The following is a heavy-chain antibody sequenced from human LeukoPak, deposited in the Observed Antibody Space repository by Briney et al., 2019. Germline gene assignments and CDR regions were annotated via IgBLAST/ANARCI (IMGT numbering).Heavy chain of an antibody. J-gene: IGHJ4*02. Sequence: ASVKVSCKASGYTFTSYGISWVRQAPGQGLGWLGWINPNSGVTKFAQKVQDRVTLTRDTSISTAYMELTGLISDDTAVYYCASGQSIAAAPLDYWGQGTLVTVSS. CDR3: ASGQSIAAAPLDY. CDR2: INPNSGVT. V-gene: IGHV1-2*02. CDR1: GYTFTSYG. D-gene: IGHD6-13*01.